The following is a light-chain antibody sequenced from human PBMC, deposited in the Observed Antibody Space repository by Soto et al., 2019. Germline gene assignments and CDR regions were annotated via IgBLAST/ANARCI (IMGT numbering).Light chain of an antibody. CDR3: CSYARGSTLI. CDR2: EGT. Sequence: QSALTQPASVSGSPGQSITISCTGSSSDIGSYNLVSWYQHHPGKAPKLMIYEGTNRPSGVSNRFSGSKSGNTASLTISGLQAKDEADYYCCSYARGSTLIFGGGTKLTVL. V-gene: IGLV2-23*01. CDR1: SSDIGSYNL. J-gene: IGLJ2*01.